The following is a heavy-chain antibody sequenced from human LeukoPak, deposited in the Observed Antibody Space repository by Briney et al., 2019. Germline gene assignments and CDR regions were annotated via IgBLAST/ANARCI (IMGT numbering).Heavy chain of an antibody. D-gene: IGHD6-13*01. J-gene: IGHJ4*02. CDR3: AGGTLAAAGLD. CDR2: IYYSGST. Sequence: SETLSLTCTVSGGSISSYYWSWIRQPPGKGLEWIGYIYYSGSTNYNPSLKSRVTISVDTSKNQFSLKLSSVTAADTAVYYCAGGTLAAAGLDWGQGTLVTVSS. CDR1: GGSISSYY. V-gene: IGHV4-59*01.